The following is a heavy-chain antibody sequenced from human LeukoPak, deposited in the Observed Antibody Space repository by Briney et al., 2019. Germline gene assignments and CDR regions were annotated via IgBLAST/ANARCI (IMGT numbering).Heavy chain of an antibody. Sequence: SETLSLTCTVSGGSISSYYWSWIRQPAGKGLEWIGRIYTSGSTNYNPSLKSRVTMSVDTSKNQFSLKLSSVTAADTAVYYCAREKFPEWLSPEGIDPWGQGTLVTVSS. J-gene: IGHJ5*02. CDR3: AREKFPEWLSPEGIDP. CDR1: GGSISSYY. CDR2: IYTSGST. D-gene: IGHD3-3*01. V-gene: IGHV4-4*07.